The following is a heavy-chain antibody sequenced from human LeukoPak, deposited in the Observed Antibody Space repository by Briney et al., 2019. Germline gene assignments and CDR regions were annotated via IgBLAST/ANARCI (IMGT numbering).Heavy chain of an antibody. CDR1: GASASSESYY. CDR3: ARGPRGYCSGGSCYHY. V-gene: IGHV4-61*01. CDR2: IYYSGNT. Sequence: SSETLSLTCTVSGASASSESYYWSWIRQPPGKGLEWIGYIYYSGNTNYSPSLKSRVTISVDTSKNRFSLRLSSVTAADTAVYYCARGPRGYCSGGSCYHYWGQGTLVTVSS. J-gene: IGHJ4*02. D-gene: IGHD2-15*01.